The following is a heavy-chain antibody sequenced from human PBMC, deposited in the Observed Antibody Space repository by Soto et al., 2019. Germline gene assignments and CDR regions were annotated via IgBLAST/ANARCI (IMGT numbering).Heavy chain of an antibody. CDR1: GGSISSSSYY. D-gene: IGHD3-10*01. V-gene: IGHV4-39*01. J-gene: IGHJ4*02. CDR2: IYYSGST. CDR3: ASHYGSGSYLSYFDY. Sequence: QLQLQESGPGLVKPSETLSLTCTVSGGSISSSSYYWGWIRQPPGKGLEWIGSIYYSGSTYYNPSLKSRVTISVDTSKNQLSLKLSSVTAADTAVYYCASHYGSGSYLSYFDYWGQGTLVTVSS.